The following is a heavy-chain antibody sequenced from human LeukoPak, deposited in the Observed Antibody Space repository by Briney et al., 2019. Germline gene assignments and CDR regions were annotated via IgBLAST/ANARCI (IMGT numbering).Heavy chain of an antibody. CDR3: ARPYGSGSSVDDTFDI. Sequence: PSETLSLTCTVSGYSISSVYYWGWIRQPPGKGLEWIGAIYHSGSTYYNPSLKSRVTISVGTSKNQFSLKLSSVTAADTAVYYCARPYGSGSSVDDTFDIWGQGTMVIVSS. D-gene: IGHD3-10*01. CDR1: GYSISSVYY. J-gene: IGHJ3*02. CDR2: IYHSGST. V-gene: IGHV4-38-2*02.